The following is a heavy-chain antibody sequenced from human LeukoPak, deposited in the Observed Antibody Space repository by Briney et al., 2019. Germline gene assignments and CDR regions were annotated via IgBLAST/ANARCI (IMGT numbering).Heavy chain of an antibody. CDR1: GFTFYDYG. J-gene: IGHJ6*02. Sequence: GGSLRLSCAASGFTFYDYGMSWVRQAPGKGLEWVSGINWNGGSTGYADSVKGRFTISRDNAKNSLYLQMNSLRAEDTAVYYCARDRDTGTYYYYGMDVWGQGTTVTVSS. CDR2: INWNGGST. D-gene: IGHD1-26*01. CDR3: ARDRDTGTYYYYGMDV. V-gene: IGHV3-20*04.